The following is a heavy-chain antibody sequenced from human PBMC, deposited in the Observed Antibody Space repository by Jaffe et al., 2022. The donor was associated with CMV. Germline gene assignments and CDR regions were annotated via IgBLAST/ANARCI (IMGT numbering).Heavy chain of an antibody. V-gene: IGHV4-39*01. D-gene: IGHD4-17*01. J-gene: IGHJ4*02. CDR3: ARLSETTVTDDY. CDR2: IYYSGST. CDR1: GGSISSSSYY. Sequence: QLQLQESGPGLVKPSETLSLTCTVSGGSISSSSYYWGWIRQPPGKGLEWIGSIYYSGSTYYNPSLKSRVTISVDTSKNQFSLKLSSVTAADTAVYYCARLSETTVTDDYWGQGTLVTVSS.